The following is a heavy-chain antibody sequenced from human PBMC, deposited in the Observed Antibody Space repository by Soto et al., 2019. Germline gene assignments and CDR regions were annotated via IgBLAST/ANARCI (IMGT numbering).Heavy chain of an antibody. CDR1: GFSLSTSGVG. Sequence: QITLKESGPALVKPTQTLTLTCTFSGFSLSTSGVGVAWIRQPPGKSLEWLALIYWDDDKRYRPSLECRLTSTKDTSKNQVVLTMTHIDSVDTATYYCAYLPCSGGSCYWFSFSGIEVWGQGTTVSVSS. CDR3: AYLPCSGGSCYWFSFSGIEV. J-gene: IGHJ6*02. CDR2: IYWDDDK. V-gene: IGHV2-5*02. D-gene: IGHD2-15*01.